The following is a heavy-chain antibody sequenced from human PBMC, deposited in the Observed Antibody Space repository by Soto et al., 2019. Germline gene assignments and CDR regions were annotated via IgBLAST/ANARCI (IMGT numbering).Heavy chain of an antibody. V-gene: IGHV1-69*13. Sequence: SVKVSCKASGGTFSSYAISWVRQAPGRGLEWMGGIIPIFGTANYAQKFQGRVTITADESTSTAYMELSSLRSEDTAVYYCARVLTYYDSSGYSFDYWGQGTLVTVSS. D-gene: IGHD3-22*01. CDR2: IIPIFGTA. J-gene: IGHJ4*02. CDR3: ARVLTYYDSSGYSFDY. CDR1: GGTFSSYA.